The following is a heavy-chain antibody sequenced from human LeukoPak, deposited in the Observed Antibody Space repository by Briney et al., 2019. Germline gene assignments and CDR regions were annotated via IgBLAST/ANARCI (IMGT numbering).Heavy chain of an antibody. V-gene: IGHV5-51*01. CDR3: ARQLSYSASPTAFDY. D-gene: IGHD3-16*02. CDR2: IYPGDSDT. CDR1: GYSFTSYW. Sequence: GESLKISYKGSGYSFTSYWIGWVRQMPGKGLEWMGIIYPGDSDTRYSPSFQGQVTISADKSISTAYLQWSSLKASDTAMYYCARQLSYSASPTAFDYWGQGTLVTLSS. J-gene: IGHJ4*02.